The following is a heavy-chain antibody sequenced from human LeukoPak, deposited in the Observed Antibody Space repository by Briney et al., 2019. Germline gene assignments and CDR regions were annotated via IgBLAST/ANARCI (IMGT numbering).Heavy chain of an antibody. CDR2: INHSGST. D-gene: IGHD6-19*01. CDR3: ARLSSGRHNYYYYYMDV. Sequence: SETLSLTCAVYGGSFSGYYWSWIRQPPGKGLEWIGEINHSGSTNYNPSLKSRVTISVDTSKNQFSLKLSSVTAADTAVYYCARLSSGRHNYYYYYMDVWGKGTTVTVSS. CDR1: GGSFSGYY. J-gene: IGHJ6*03. V-gene: IGHV4-34*01.